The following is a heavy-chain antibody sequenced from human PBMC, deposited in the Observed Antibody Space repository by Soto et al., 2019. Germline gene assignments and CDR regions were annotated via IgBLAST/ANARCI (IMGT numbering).Heavy chain of an antibody. V-gene: IGHV4-30-2*01. Sequence: SETLSLTCAVSGGSISSGGYSWSWIRQPPGKGLVWIGYIYHSGSTYYNPSLKSRVTISVDRSKNQFSLKLSSVTAADTAVYYCARRSGSYFSTIFDYWGQGTLVTVSS. CDR3: ARRSGSYFSTIFDY. CDR2: IYHSGST. J-gene: IGHJ4*02. D-gene: IGHD1-26*01. CDR1: GGSISSGGYS.